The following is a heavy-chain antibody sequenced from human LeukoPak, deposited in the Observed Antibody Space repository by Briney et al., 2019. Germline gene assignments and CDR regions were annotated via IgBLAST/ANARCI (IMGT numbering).Heavy chain of an antibody. CDR2: ISYDGSNK. V-gene: IGHV3-30*18. D-gene: IGHD4-17*01. J-gene: IGHJ4*02. CDR3: AKGETSTVT. CDR1: GFTFSSYG. Sequence: GGSLRLSCAASGFTFSSYGMHWVRQAPGKGLEWVAVISYDGSNKYYADSVQGRFTISRDNSKNTLYLQMNSLRAEGTAVYYCAKGETSTVTWGQGTLVTVS.